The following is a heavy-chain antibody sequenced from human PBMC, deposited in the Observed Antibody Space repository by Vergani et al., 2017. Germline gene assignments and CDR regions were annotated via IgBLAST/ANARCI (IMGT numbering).Heavy chain of an antibody. Sequence: QVQVVPSGAEVKKSGASVKVSCKTSGYTFSHYYMHWVRQAPGQGLEWMGIINPSGGHTNYAQKFQGRVTMTRDTSTGTVYMELSSLRSEDTAIYYCARGDYGILTGYGYWGQGTLVTVSA. V-gene: IGHV1-46*03. CDR2: INPSGGHT. D-gene: IGHD3-9*01. CDR1: GYTFSHYY. CDR3: ARGDYGILTGYGY. J-gene: IGHJ4*02.